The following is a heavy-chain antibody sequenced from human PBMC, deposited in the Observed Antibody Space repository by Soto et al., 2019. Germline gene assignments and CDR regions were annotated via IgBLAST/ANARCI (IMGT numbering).Heavy chain of an antibody. Sequence: QLQLQESGPGLVKSSETLSHTCTVSGGSISKSYYFWGWIRQAPGKGLEWIASILYGGTTAYNSSLKCRVAISVDTSKNQFSLELSSVSAADTGVYYCTRLVWGNGESGYWGQGTLVTVSS. CDR3: TRLVWGNGESGY. CDR2: ILYGGTT. J-gene: IGHJ4*02. V-gene: IGHV4-39*01. D-gene: IGHD3-16*01. CDR1: GGSISKSYYF.